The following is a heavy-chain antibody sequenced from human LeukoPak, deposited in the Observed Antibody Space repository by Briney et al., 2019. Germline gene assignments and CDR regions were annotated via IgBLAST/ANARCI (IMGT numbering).Heavy chain of an antibody. CDR3: ARGGGHSSSWYTFDC. CDR2: IGTAGDS. D-gene: IGHD6-13*01. V-gene: IGHV3-13*01. CDR1: GFTFTTYD. Sequence: PGGSLRLSCAASGFTFTTYDMYWVRQTPGKGLEWVSSIGTAGDSYYPGSVKGRFTISRENAKNSLYLQMNSLGAGDTAVYYCARGGGHSSSWYTFDCWGQGTLVTVSS. J-gene: IGHJ4*02.